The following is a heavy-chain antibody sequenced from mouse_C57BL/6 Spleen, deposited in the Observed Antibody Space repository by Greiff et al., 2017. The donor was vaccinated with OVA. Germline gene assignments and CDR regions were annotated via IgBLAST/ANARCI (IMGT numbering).Heavy chain of an antibody. CDR3: ARWVYGNYEDFDY. D-gene: IGHD2-1*01. V-gene: IGHV1-53*01. Sequence: QVQLQQPGTELVKPGASVKLSCKASGYTFTSYWMHWVKQRPGQGLEWIGNINPSNGGTNYNEKFKSKATLTVDKSSSTAYMQLSSLTSEDSAVYYGARWVYGNYEDFDYWGQGTTLTVSS. CDR1: GYTFTSYW. CDR2: INPSNGGT. J-gene: IGHJ2*01.